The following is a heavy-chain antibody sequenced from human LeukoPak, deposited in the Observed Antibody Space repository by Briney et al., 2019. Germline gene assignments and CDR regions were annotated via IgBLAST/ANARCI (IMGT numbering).Heavy chain of an antibody. J-gene: IGHJ3*02. CDR3: AHSLGYGSGSYRHDAFDI. D-gene: IGHD3-10*01. V-gene: IGHV2-5*02. CDR2: IYWDDDK. Sequence: SGPTLVKPTQSLTLTCAFSGLSLSTRGVGVGWIRQPPGKALEWLALIYWDDDKRYSPSLKSRLTITKDTSKNQVVLTMTYMDPVDTATYYCAHSLGYGSGSYRHDAFDIWGQGTMVTVSS. CDR1: GLSLSTRGVG.